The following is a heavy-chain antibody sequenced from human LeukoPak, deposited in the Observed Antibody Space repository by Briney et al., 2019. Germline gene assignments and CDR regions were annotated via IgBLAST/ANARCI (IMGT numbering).Heavy chain of an antibody. CDR1: GFTFSSYS. CDR2: ISSTSSYI. D-gene: IGHD2-15*01. V-gene: IGHV3-21*01. CDR3: AKEDYCSGGSCQLDY. J-gene: IGHJ4*02. Sequence: GGSLRLSCAASGFTFSSYSMNWVPQAPGKGLEWVSFISSTSSYIYYADSAKGRFTISRDNAKNSLDLQMNSLRAEDTAVYYCAKEDYCSGGSCQLDYWGQGTLVTVSS.